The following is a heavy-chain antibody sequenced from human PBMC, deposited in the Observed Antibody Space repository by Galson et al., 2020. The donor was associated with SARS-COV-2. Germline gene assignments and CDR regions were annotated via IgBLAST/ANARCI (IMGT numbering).Heavy chain of an antibody. D-gene: IGHD3-22*01. CDR3: ARRTDDHNSSYYDY. CDR1: GFTFSSYA. V-gene: IGHV3-30*04. CDR2: ISYDGTTK. J-gene: IGHJ4*02. Sequence: GGSLRLSCAASGFTFSSYAMHWVRQAPGKGLEWVAFISYDGTTKYNSDSVKGRFTISRDNSKKTLYLQMNSLRPDDTAVYYCARRTDDHNSSYYDYWREATLVTVSS.